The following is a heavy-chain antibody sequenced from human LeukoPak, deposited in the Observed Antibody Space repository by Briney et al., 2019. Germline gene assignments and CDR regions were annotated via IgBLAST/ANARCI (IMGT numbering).Heavy chain of an antibody. CDR3: ARDLLGYNYHYMDV. V-gene: IGHV3-21*01. CDR2: ISSSSSYI. Sequence: PGGSLRLSRAASGFTFSDYNMNWVRQAPGRGLDWVSSISSSSSYIYYADSVKGRFTISRDNAKNSLYLQMNSLRAEDTAVYYCARDLLGYNYHYMDVWGKGTTVTVSS. D-gene: IGHD3-22*01. J-gene: IGHJ6*03. CDR1: GFTFSDYN.